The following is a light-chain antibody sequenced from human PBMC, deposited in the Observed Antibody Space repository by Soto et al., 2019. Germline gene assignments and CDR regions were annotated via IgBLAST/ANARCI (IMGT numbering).Light chain of an antibody. Sequence: EIVVTQSAATLSVSPGDRATLSGRASQSVSSNLAWYQQTPGQAPRLLIYGASTRATGIPARFSGSGSGTEFTLTISSLQPEDFAVYYCQQYNNWPSVTFGQGTKVDIK. J-gene: IGKJ1*01. CDR2: GAS. V-gene: IGKV3-15*01. CDR1: QSVSSN. CDR3: QQYNNWPSVT.